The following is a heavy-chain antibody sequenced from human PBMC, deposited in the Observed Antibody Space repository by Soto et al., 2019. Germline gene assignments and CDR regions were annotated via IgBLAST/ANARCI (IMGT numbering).Heavy chain of an antibody. D-gene: IGHD3-3*01. CDR3: ARQRFWSGYYPNYGMDV. CDR2: IYPGDSDT. CDR1: GYRFTSYW. V-gene: IGHV5-51*01. J-gene: IGHJ6*02. Sequence: PGESLKISCQGSGYRFTSYWIGWVRQMPGKGLEWMGIIYPGDSDTRYSPSFQGQVTISADKSISTAYLQWSSLKASDTAMYYCARQRFWSGYYPNYGMDVWGQGTTVTVSS.